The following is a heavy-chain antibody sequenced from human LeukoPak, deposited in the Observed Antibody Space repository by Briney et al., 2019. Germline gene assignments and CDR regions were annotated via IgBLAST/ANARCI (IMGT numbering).Heavy chain of an antibody. CDR1: GGSIGSFY. V-gene: IGHV4-59*01. CDR2: VHYTGTT. Sequence: SETLSLTCSISGGSIGSFYWSWIRQPPGKGLEWIGYVHYTGTTNYNPSLKTRVTISVDTSKNQFSLKLTSVTAADTAFYFCAREFGELSRFDPWGQGTLVTVSS. J-gene: IGHJ5*02. CDR3: AREFGELSRFDP. D-gene: IGHD3-10*01.